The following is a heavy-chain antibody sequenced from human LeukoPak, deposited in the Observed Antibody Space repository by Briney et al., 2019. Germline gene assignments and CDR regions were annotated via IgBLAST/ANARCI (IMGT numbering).Heavy chain of an antibody. CDR2: IYHSGST. Sequence: SGTLSLTCAVSGGPISSSNWWSWVRQPPGKGLGWIGEIYHSGSTNYNPSLKSRVTISVDKSKNQFSLKLSSVTAADTAVYYCTSSGSYYNEFVQIDYWGQGTLVTVSS. D-gene: IGHD3-10*01. CDR3: TSSGSYYNEFVQIDY. J-gene: IGHJ4*02. CDR1: GGPISSSNW. V-gene: IGHV4-4*02.